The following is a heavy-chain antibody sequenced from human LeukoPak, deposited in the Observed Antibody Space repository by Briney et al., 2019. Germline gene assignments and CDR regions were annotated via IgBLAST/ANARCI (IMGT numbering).Heavy chain of an antibody. CDR1: GGSFSGYY. CDR3: ASSEWSYQAGYYYYYYMDV. CDR2: INHSGST. V-gene: IGHV4-34*01. D-gene: IGHD3-3*01. J-gene: IGHJ6*03. Sequence: SETLSLTCAVYGGSFSGYYWNWIRQPPGKGLEWIGEINHSGSTNYNPSLKSRVTISVETSKNQFSLKLSSVTAADTAVYYCASSEWSYQAGYYYYYYMDVWGKGTTVTVSS.